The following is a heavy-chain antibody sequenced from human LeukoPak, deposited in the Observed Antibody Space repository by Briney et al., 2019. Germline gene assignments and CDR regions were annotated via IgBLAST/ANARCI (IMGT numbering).Heavy chain of an antibody. J-gene: IGHJ3*02. CDR1: GYTPTALS. Sequence: ASVKVSCKVSGYTPTALSMHWVRQAPGKGVEWMGSFDTDDGETIYAQKFQGRVTMTDDTSTDTAYMELSRLRSEDTAVYYCATDQGESFRNAFDIWGQGTMVTVSS. D-gene: IGHD3-16*01. CDR2: FDTDDGET. V-gene: IGHV1-24*01. CDR3: ATDQGESFRNAFDI.